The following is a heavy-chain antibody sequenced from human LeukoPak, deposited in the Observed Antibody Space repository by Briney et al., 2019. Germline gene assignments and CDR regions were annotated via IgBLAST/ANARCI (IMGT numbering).Heavy chain of an antibody. V-gene: IGHV1-18*01. J-gene: IGHJ4*02. CDR2: ISTYNGNT. CDR3: ARGYGDDDIDYYFDY. CDR1: GYTFTSYG. Sequence: ASVKVSCKASGYTFTSYGISWVRQAPGQGLEWMGWISTYNGNTNYAQKLQGRVTMTTDTSTSTAYMELRSLRSDDTAVYYCARGYGDDDIDYYFDYWGQGTLVTVSS. D-gene: IGHD4-17*01.